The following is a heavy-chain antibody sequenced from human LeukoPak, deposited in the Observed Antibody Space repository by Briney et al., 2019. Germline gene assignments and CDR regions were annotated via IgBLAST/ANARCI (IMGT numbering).Heavy chain of an antibody. D-gene: IGHD5-12*01. CDR1: GYTFTGHY. V-gene: IGHV1-2*02. CDR2: INPNSGGT. J-gene: IGHJ4*02. CDR3: ARQGAYDSFDH. Sequence: ASVQVSCKVSGYTFTGHYMHWVRQAPGQGLEWMGWINPNSGGTVYAQKFQGRVTMTRDTSISTAYMELSRLRSDDTAVYYCARQGAYDSFDHWGQGTLVTVSP.